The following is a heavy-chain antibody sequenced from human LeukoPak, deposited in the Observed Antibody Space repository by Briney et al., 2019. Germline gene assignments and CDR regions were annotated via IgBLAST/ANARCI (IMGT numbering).Heavy chain of an antibody. CDR1: GCSLSSNSSY. J-gene: IGHJ4*02. D-gene: IGHD5-24*01. CDR2: IYYSGCS. Sequence: SETLSLTCSVSGCSLSSNSSYWVWIRQPPGKGLEWIGNIYYSGCSFDDPPLKSRVTICVDTSKNQYSLKVSSVTAADTAVYYCARHRSGWLQSSFDYWGQGTLVTVSS. CDR3: ARHRSGWLQSSFDY. V-gene: IGHV4-39*01.